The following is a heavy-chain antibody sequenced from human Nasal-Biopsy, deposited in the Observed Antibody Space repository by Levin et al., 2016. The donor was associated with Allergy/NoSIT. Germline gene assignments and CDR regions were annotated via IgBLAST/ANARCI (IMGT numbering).Heavy chain of an antibody. CDR3: ATASRNHYDSSGYHVVLDS. Sequence: SETLSLTCDVYGGSFSRYYWSWIRQPPGKGLEWIGEINQSGGTNYNPSLESRVTISVDTSKHQFSLKLSSVTAADTAVYYCATASRNHYDSSGYHVVLDSWGQGTLVAVSS. V-gene: IGHV4-34*01. D-gene: IGHD3-22*01. J-gene: IGHJ4*02. CDR2: INQSGGT. CDR1: GGSFSRYY.